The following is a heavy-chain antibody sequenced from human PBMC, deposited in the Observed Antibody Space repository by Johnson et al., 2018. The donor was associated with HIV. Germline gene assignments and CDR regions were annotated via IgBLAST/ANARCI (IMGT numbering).Heavy chain of an antibody. CDR2: IRYDGSNK. CDR1: GFTFSSYG. V-gene: IGHV3-30*02. J-gene: IGHJ3*02. Sequence: QVQLVESGGGVVQPGGSLRLSCAASGFTFSSYGMHWVRQAPGKGLEWVAFIRYDGSNKYYADSVKGRFTISRDNSKNTLYLQMNSLRAEDTAVYYCAKDGGSYVGAFDIWGQGTMVTVSS. CDR3: AKDGGSYVGAFDI. D-gene: IGHD1-26*01.